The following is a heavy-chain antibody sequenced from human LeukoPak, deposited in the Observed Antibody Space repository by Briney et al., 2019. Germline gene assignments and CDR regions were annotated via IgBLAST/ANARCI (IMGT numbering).Heavy chain of an antibody. CDR2: IYYSGST. CDR3: ARVDITMVRGVKRIGSFDY. J-gene: IGHJ4*02. D-gene: IGHD3-10*01. Sequence: TPSETLSLTCTVSGGSISSSSYYWSWIRQPPGKGLEWIGYIYYSGSTNYNPSLKSRVTISVDTSKNQFSLKLSSVTAADTAVYYCARVDITMVRGVKRIGSFDYWGQGTLVTVSS. CDR1: GGSISSSSYY. V-gene: IGHV4-61*01.